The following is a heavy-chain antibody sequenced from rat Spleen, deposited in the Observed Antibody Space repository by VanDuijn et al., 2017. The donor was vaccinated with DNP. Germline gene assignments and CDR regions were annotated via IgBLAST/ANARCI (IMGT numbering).Heavy chain of an antibody. CDR1: GFLLTSYG. CDR2: ISSGGST. V-gene: IGHV2S12*01. CDR3: ARGSMMGIRGFAY. Sequence: QVQLKESGPGLVQPSQTLSLTCTVSGFLLTSYGVSWVRQSPGKGLEWIAAISSGGSTYYNSALKSRLSISKDTSKSQVFLKMNSLQTEDTATYYCARGSMMGIRGFAYWGQGTLVTVSS. D-gene: IGHD1-12*03. J-gene: IGHJ3*01.